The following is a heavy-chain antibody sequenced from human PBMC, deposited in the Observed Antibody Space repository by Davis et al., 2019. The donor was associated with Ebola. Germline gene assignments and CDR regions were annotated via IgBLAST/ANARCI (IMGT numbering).Heavy chain of an antibody. Sequence: GESLKISCAASGFTFSSSWMHWVRQAPGEGLVWVSRINGDGSGTSYADSVEGRFTISRDNAKNTLYLQMNSLRAEDTAVYYCTTTFEFWGRGALVTVSS. V-gene: IGHV3-74*01. CDR2: INGDGSGT. CDR1: GFTFSSSW. CDR3: TTTFEF. J-gene: IGHJ4*02.